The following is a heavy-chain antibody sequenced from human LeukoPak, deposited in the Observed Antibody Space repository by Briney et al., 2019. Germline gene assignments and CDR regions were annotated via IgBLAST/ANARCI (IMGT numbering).Heavy chain of an antibody. J-gene: IGHJ4*02. V-gene: IGHV1-2*02. CDR1: GYTFTGYY. Sequence: GASVKVSCKASGYTFTGYYLFWVRQAPGQGLEWMGWINPNTGDTRYGQKFQGRVTLTRDTSIRTTYMELSSLRSDDTAVYYCARDERFCNGDNHYLDLGYWGQGTLVTVSS. CDR2: INPNTGDT. CDR3: ARDERFCNGDNHYLDLGY. D-gene: IGHD2-15*01.